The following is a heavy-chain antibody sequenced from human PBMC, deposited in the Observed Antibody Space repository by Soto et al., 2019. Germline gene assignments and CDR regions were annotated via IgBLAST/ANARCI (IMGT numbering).Heavy chain of an antibody. J-gene: IGHJ6*02. CDR3: ARDPNYYDSSGLPNYYYYGMDV. CDR2: LYNTGST. D-gene: IGHD3-22*01. V-gene: IGHV4-59*01. Sequence: SETLSLTCTVSGGSISRYYWSWIRQTPGKGLEWIGYLYNTGSTIYNPSLESRVTISVDTSKNQFSLKLNSVTAADTAVYYCARDPNYYDSSGLPNYYYYGMDVWGQGTTVTVSS. CDR1: GGSISRYY.